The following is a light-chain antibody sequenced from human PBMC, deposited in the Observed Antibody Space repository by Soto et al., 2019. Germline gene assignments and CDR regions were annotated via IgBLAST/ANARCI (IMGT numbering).Light chain of an antibody. CDR2: AAS. CDR3: QQLESYPST. CDR1: QGISNF. Sequence: IQLTQSPSSLSASVGDRVTITCRASQGISNFLAWYKQKPGKAPKLLIYAASTLQSGVPTRFSGSGSGKDFPPTIRSPEPEIFGNYYCQQLESYPSTFGGGTKVEIK. V-gene: IGKV1-9*01. J-gene: IGKJ4*01.